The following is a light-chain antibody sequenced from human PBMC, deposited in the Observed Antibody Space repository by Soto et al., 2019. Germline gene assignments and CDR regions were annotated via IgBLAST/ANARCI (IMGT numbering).Light chain of an antibody. CDR3: QQYNSSPLT. Sequence: DIVMIQYPHSPAAFLGERATVNSKCTQTVLHSSNNKKYLAWYQQKPGQPPKLLIYWASTRETGVPDRFSGSGSGTDFTLTISSLQAEDVAVYYCQQYNSSPLTFGGGTKVDIK. J-gene: IGKJ4*01. CDR1: QTVLHSSNNKKY. CDR2: WAS. V-gene: IGKV4-1*01.